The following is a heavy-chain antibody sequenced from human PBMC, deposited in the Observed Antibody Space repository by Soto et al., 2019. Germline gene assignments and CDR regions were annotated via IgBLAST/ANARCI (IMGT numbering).Heavy chain of an antibody. CDR1: GGSFSGYY. Sequence: LETLSLTCAVYGGSFSGYYWTWIRQPPGTGLEWIGEINHSGSTNYNPSLKSRVTISVDTSKNQFSLKLTSVTAADTAVYYCARDKITGLFDYWGQATLVTVPQ. CDR2: INHSGST. V-gene: IGHV4-34*01. D-gene: IGHD2-8*02. CDR3: ARDKITGLFDY. J-gene: IGHJ4*02.